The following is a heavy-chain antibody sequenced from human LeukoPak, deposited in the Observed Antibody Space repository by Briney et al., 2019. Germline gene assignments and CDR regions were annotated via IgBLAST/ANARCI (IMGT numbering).Heavy chain of an antibody. J-gene: IGHJ5*02. CDR2: IYSGGST. CDR1: GFTVSNNY. CDR3: ARSRDGYNGLFDP. D-gene: IGHD5-24*01. Sequence: QPGGSLRLSCEASGFTVSNNYLAWVRQAPGKGLEWVSAIYSGGSTYYADSVKGRFTISRDNSKNTLYLQMNSLRDDDTAVYYCARSRDGYNGLFDPWGQGTLVIVSS. V-gene: IGHV3-53*01.